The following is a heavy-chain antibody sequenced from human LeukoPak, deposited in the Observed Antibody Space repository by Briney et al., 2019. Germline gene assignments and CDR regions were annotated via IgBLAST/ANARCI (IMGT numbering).Heavy chain of an antibody. D-gene: IGHD3-3*01. CDR3: ARLLSYWREFDS. V-gene: IGHV3-53*01. Sequence: PGGSLRLSCAASGXNVRTSYVSWVRQAPGKGLEWVSVIYDSDDTYYADSVKGRFTISRDSSKNTLSLQMNSLGADDTAVYYCARLLSYWREFDSWGQGTLVTVSS. J-gene: IGHJ4*02. CDR1: GXNVRTSY. CDR2: IYDSDDT.